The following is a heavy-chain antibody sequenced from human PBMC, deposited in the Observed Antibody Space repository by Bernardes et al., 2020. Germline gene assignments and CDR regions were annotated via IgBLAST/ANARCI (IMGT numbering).Heavy chain of an antibody. CDR3: ARVLWFRESSFDY. J-gene: IGHJ4*02. V-gene: IGHV3-7*01. D-gene: IGHD3-10*01. Sequence: GGSLRLSCAASGFTFSSYWMSWVRQAPGKGLEWVANIKQGGSEKYYVDSVKGRFTISRDNAKNSLYLQMNSLRAEDTAVYYCARVLWFRESSFDYWGQGTLVTVSS. CDR2: IKQGGSEK. CDR1: GFTFSSYW.